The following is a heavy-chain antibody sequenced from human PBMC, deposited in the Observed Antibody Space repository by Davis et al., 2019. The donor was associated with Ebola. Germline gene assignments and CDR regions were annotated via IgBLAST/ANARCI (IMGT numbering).Heavy chain of an antibody. CDR2: INANSGDT. CDR1: GYTFTSYG. V-gene: IGHV1-18*01. D-gene: IGHD1-1*01. Sequence: AASVKVSCKASGYTFTSYGISWVRQAPGQGLEWMGWINANSGDTMYAQKVQGRVTMTTDTSTTTAHLELRSLRSDDTAVYYCARAQFPTTSDHWGQGTLVTVSP. J-gene: IGHJ4*02. CDR3: ARAQFPTTSDH.